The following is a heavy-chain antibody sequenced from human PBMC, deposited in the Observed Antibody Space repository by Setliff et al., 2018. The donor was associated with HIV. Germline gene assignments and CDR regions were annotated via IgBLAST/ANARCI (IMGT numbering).Heavy chain of an antibody. CDR2: INPSGGST. CDR3: ARDPTGGAARFDY. J-gene: IGHJ4*02. CDR1: GYFFTGYY. D-gene: IGHD6-6*01. V-gene: IGHV1-46*01. Sequence: ASVKVSCKASGYFFTGYYMYWVRQAPGQGLEWMGRINPSGGSTSYAQKFQGRVTMTRDTSASTAYMELSSLKSEDTAVYYCARDPTGGAARFDYWGQGTLVTVSS.